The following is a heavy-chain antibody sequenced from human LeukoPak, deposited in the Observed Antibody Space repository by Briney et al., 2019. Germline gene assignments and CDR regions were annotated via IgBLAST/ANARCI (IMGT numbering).Heavy chain of an antibody. CDR3: AREGSGWTIDY. CDR2: IKQDGSEK. Sequence: PGGSLRLSCAASRFTFSSYWMSWVRQAPGKGLEWVANIKQDGSEKYYVESVKGRFTISRDNAKNSLSLQMNSLGAEDTAVYYCAREGSGWTIDYWGQGTLVTVSS. J-gene: IGHJ4*02. V-gene: IGHV3-7*01. CDR1: RFTFSSYW. D-gene: IGHD6-19*01.